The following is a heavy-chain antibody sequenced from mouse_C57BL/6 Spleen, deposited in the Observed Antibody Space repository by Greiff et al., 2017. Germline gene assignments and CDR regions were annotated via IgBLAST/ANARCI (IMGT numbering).Heavy chain of an antibody. D-gene: IGHD1-1*02. V-gene: IGHV2-3*01. Sequence: VKLMESGPGLVAPSQSLSITCTVSGFSLTSYGVSWVRQPPGKGLEWLGVIWGDGGTNYHSALLSRLSISKDNSKSQVVLKLNSLQTDDTATYYCAKRGDGGGLDYWGQGTTLTVSS. CDR2: IWGDGGT. CDR1: GFSLTSYG. J-gene: IGHJ2*01. CDR3: AKRGDGGGLDY.